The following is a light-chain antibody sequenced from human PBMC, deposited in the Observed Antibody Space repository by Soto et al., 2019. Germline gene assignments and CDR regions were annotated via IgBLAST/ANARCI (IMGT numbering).Light chain of an antibody. CDR3: GSYTSSSSDV. J-gene: IGLJ1*01. CDR2: DVS. V-gene: IGLV2-14*01. Sequence: QSALTQPASVSGSPGQSITISCTGTSSDVGGYNYVSWYQQHPGKAPKLMIYDVSNRPSGVSNRFTDSKSGNTASLTISGLQPEDEAHYYCGSYTSSSSDVLRPGTKLTVL. CDR1: SSDVGGYNY.